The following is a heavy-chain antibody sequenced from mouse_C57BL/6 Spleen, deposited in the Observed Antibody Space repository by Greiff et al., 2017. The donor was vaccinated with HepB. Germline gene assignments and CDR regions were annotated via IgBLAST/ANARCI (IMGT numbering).Heavy chain of an antibody. Sequence: QVQLKQPGAELVKPGASVKLSCKASGYTFTSYWMHWVKQRPGRGLEWIGRIDPNSGGTKYNEKFKSKATLTVDKPSSTAYMQLSSLTSEDSAVYYCARREYYGSGYFDVWGTGTTVTVSS. CDR3: ARREYYGSGYFDV. V-gene: IGHV1-72*01. D-gene: IGHD1-1*01. J-gene: IGHJ1*03. CDR1: GYTFTSYW. CDR2: IDPNSGGT.